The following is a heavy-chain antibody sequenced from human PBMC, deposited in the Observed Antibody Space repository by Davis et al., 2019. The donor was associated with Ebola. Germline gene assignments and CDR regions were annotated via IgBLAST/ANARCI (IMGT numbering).Heavy chain of an antibody. Sequence: SETLSLTCTVSGGSVSSGSYYWSWIRQPPGKGLEWIGYIYYSGSTNYNPSLKSRVTISVDTSKNQFSLKLSSVTAADTAVYYCARDEVPSETIVWGQGTLVTVSS. D-gene: IGHD3-16*02. J-gene: IGHJ4*02. V-gene: IGHV4-61*01. CDR3: ARDEVPSETIV. CDR1: GGSVSSGSYY. CDR2: IYYSGST.